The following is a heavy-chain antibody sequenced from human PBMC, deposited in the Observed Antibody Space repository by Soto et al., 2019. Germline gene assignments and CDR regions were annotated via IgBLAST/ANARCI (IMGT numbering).Heavy chain of an antibody. J-gene: IGHJ4*02. Sequence: QGQLVESGGGVVQPGRSLRLSCAASGFTFSSYGMHWVRQAPGKGLEWVAVVSDDGANTYYIDSVKGRFTVSRDNSKNTVFLQMNTLRADDTALYCCAKSKSCVGPYQRQSFFDYWGQRALVTVSS. CDR2: VSDDGANT. CDR1: GFTFSSYG. D-gene: IGHD1-26*01. V-gene: IGHV3-30*18. CDR3: AKSKSCVGPYQRQSFFDY.